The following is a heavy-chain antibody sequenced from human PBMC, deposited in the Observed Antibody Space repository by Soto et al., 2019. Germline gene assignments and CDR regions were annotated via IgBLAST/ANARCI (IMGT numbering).Heavy chain of an antibody. J-gene: IGHJ4*02. CDR2: IKSDGTVT. CDR3: AREKYDFWSGYYLDY. CDR1: GITFSTYR. V-gene: IGHV3-74*01. D-gene: IGHD3-3*01. Sequence: EVQLVESGGGLVQPGGSLRLSCVDSGITFSTYRMHWVRQAPGKGLVWVSHIKSDGTVTHYTDSVRGRFIISRNNAKNTLFLQMNSLRAEDTAVYYCAREKYDFWSGYYLDYWGQGTLVTVSS.